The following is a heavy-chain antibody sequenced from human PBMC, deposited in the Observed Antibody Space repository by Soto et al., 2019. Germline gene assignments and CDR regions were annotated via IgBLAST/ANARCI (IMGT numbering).Heavy chain of an antibody. J-gene: IGHJ1*01. CDR2: IYHSGST. D-gene: IGHD3-22*01. CDR1: GGSISSGGYS. V-gene: IGHV4-30-2*01. Sequence: QLQLQESGSGLVKPSQTLSLTCAVSGGSISSGGYSWSWIRQPPGKGLEWIGYIYHSGSTYYNPSLKSRVTISVDRSKNQFSLKLSSVTAADTAVYYCARSYYDSSGSALRDWGQGTLVTVSS. CDR3: ARSYYDSSGSALRD.